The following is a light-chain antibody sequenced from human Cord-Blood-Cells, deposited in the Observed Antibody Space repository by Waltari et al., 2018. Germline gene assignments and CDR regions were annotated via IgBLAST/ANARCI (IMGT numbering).Light chain of an antibody. V-gene: IGLV2-23*03. CDR1: SSDVGSYNL. J-gene: IGLJ2*01. CDR2: EGS. Sequence: QSALTQPASVSGSPGQSLTISCTGTSSDVGSYNLVSWDQQHPGKAPKLMIYEGSKRPSGVSNRFSGSKSGNTASLTISGLQAEDEADYYCCSYAGSSTFGVVFGGGTKLTVL. CDR3: CSYAGSSTFGVV.